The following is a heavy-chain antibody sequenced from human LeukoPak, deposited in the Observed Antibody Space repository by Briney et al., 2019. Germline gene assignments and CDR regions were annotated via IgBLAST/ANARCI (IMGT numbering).Heavy chain of an antibody. CDR2: IYYSGST. CDR3: ALLGYSSSWNNF. J-gene: IGHJ4*02. D-gene: IGHD2-2*01. CDR1: GGSINSHY. Sequence: SETLSLTCTVSGGSINSHYWTWMRQPPGKGLEWIGYIYYSGSTSYNPSLKSRVTISVDTSKNQFSLKVTSATTADTGVYYCALLGYSSSWNNFWGQGTLVTVSS. V-gene: IGHV4-59*11.